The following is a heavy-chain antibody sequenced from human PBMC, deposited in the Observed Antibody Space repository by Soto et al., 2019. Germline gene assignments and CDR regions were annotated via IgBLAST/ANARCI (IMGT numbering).Heavy chain of an antibody. CDR2: ISGSGGST. V-gene: IGHV3-23*01. D-gene: IGHD5-12*01. J-gene: IGHJ3*01. CDR3: AKDAMTTIIQDAFDV. Sequence: EVQLLESGGGLVQPGGSLRLSCAASGFTFSSYAMSWVRQAPGKGLEWVSTISGSGGSTYYADSVKGRFTISTDNSKNTLSLQMNSLRAEDTAVHYCAKDAMTTIIQDAFDVWGQGTMVTVSS. CDR1: GFTFSSYA.